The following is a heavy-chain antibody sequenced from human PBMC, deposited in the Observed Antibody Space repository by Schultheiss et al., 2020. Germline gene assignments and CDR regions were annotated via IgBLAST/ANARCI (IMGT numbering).Heavy chain of an antibody. CDR1: GGSISSCRYY. Sequence: SLSLTCTVSGGSISSCRYYWSWVRQLPGKGLEWIGYIYYSGSTYYNPSLKSRVSISRDTSKSQFSLNLSSVTAADTAVYYCARAWDKSGYLYYQNGMDVWGQGTTVTVSS. V-gene: IGHV4-31*03. J-gene: IGHJ6*02. CDR3: ARAWDKSGYLYYQNGMDV. D-gene: IGHD3-3*01. CDR2: IYYSGST.